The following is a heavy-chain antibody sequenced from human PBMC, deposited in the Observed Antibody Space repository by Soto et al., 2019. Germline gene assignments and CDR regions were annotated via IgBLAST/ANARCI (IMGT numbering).Heavy chain of an antibody. CDR3: ARGKYENAGSFDL. CDR1: GFTFSDYG. D-gene: IGHD3-10*01. CDR2: IWYDGSKK. J-gene: IGHJ4*02. Sequence: GGSLRLSCAASGFTFSDYGMHWVRQAPGKGLEWVAVIWYDGSKKYYADSVKGRFTISRDNSKNTLYVEMNGLRVEDTALYYCARGKYENAGSFDLWGQGTLVTVSS. V-gene: IGHV3-33*01.